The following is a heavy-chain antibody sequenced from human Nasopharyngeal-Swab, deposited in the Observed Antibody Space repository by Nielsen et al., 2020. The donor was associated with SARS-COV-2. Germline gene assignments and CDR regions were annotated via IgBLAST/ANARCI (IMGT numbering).Heavy chain of an antibody. J-gene: IGHJ5*02. CDR2: INSEGSST. CDR3: VRSPSSISPGWFDP. V-gene: IGHV3-74*01. D-gene: IGHD1-14*01. Sequence: GESLKISCAASGFTFDDYGMHWVRQAPGKGLVWVSRINSEGSSTSYADSVKGRFTISRDNAKNTLYLQMNSLRAEDTAVYYCVRSPSSISPGWFDPWGQGTLVTVSS. CDR1: GFTFDDYG.